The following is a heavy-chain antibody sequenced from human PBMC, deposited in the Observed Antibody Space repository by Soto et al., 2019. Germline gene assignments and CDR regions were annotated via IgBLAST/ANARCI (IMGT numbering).Heavy chain of an antibody. CDR3: AKVALFVTALPYYFDY. D-gene: IGHD2-21*02. V-gene: IGHV3-30*18. CDR2: ISYDGSNK. Sequence: GGSLRLSCAASGFTFSSYGMHWVRQAPGKGLEWVAVISYDGSNKYYADSVKGRFTISRDNSKNTLYLQMNSLRAEDTAVYYCAKVALFVTALPYYFDYWGQGTLVTVSS. J-gene: IGHJ4*02. CDR1: GFTFSSYG.